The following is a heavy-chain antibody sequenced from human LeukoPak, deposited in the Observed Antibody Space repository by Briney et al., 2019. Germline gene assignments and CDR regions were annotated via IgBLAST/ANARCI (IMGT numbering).Heavy chain of an antibody. V-gene: IGHV3-7*03. CDR2: MNEDGSEK. D-gene: IGHD6-19*01. CDR1: GFTFSTHW. J-gene: IGHJ4*02. CDR3: AKDMGSGWTEYGY. Sequence: VGSLRLSCAASGFTFSTHWMSWVRQAPGRGLEWVANMNEDGSEKYYVDSVKGRFIISRDNAKNSLYLQMNSLRAEDMALYYCAKDMGSGWTEYGYWGQGTLVTVSS.